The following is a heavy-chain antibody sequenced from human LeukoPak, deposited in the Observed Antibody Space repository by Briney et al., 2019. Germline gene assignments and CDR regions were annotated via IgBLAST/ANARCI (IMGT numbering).Heavy chain of an antibody. V-gene: IGHV3-73*01. Sequence: GGSLKLSCAASGFTFSGSPMHWVRQASGKGLEWVGRIRTKATSYDAAYAASVKGRFTISRDDSKNTAYLQMNSLRAEDTAVYYCARDPNTVTSYYYGMDVWGQGTTVTVSS. CDR3: ARDPNTVTSYYYGMDV. CDR2: IRTKATSYDA. D-gene: IGHD4-17*01. CDR1: GFTFSGSP. J-gene: IGHJ6*02.